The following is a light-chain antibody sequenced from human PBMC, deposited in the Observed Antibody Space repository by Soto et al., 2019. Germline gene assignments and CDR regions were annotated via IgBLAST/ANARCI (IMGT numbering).Light chain of an antibody. V-gene: IGKV3-20*01. Sequence: ETVLTQSPVTLSLSPGERATLSCTASQTFRGLLAWYQQNPGQAPRLLIYDAYNRATGIPPRFSGSGSGADFTLTISRLEPEDFAVYYCQQYGSSLTFGQGTRLEIK. CDR2: DAY. J-gene: IGKJ5*01. CDR3: QQYGSSLT. CDR1: QTFRGL.